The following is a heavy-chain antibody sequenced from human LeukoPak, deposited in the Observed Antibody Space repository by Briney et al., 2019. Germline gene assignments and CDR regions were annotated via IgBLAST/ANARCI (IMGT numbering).Heavy chain of an antibody. Sequence: GGSLRLSCAASGFTFDDYAMHWVRQAPGRGLEWVSGISWNSGSIGYADSVKGRFTISRDNAKNSLYLQMNSLRAEDTALYYCAKGPLRPYRSSWYGIDYWGQGTLVTVSS. D-gene: IGHD6-13*01. CDR1: GFTFDDYA. CDR2: ISWNSGSI. V-gene: IGHV3-9*01. J-gene: IGHJ4*02. CDR3: AKGPLRPYRSSWYGIDY.